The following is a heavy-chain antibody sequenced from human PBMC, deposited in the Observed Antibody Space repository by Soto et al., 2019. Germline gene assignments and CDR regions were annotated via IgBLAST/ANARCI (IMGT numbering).Heavy chain of an antibody. V-gene: IGHV1-18*01. D-gene: IGHD1-1*01. CDR2: ININRGDV. J-gene: IGHJ4*01. Sequence: ASVKVSCKASGQTSTHNGVSWVRRAPGQGLEWMGWININRGDVNHAPKFQGRVTLTTDTSTTTAYMELRSLRLDDTAVYFCAINDMTSSPFDYWGHGTMVTVSS. CDR3: AINDMTSSPFDY. CDR1: GQTSTHNG.